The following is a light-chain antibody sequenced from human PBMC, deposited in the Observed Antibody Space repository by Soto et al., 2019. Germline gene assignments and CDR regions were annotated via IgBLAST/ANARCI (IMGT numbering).Light chain of an antibody. CDR1: QSISSNY. CDR3: QQYGRSPTT. J-gene: IGKJ1*01. Sequence: DIVMTQSPGTLSLSPGERATLSCRASQSISSNYLAWYQQKPGQSPRLLIYGASSRATGIPDRFSGRGSGTDLTITISRLEPEDFEVYDCQQYGRSPTTFGQGTKVDIK. CDR2: GAS. V-gene: IGKV3-20*01.